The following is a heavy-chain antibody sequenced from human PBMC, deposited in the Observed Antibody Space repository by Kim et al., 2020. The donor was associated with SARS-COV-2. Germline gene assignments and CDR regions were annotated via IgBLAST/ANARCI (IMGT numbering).Heavy chain of an antibody. CDR3: ARERTRITIFGVVHRYGMDV. CDR1: GFTFSDYY. J-gene: IGHJ6*02. CDR2: ISSSGSTI. D-gene: IGHD3-3*01. V-gene: IGHV3-11*01. Sequence: GGSLRHSCAASGFTFSDYYMSWIRQAPGKGLEWVSYISSSGSTIYYADSVKGRFTISRDNAKNSLYLQMNSLRAEDTAVYYCARERTRITIFGVVHRYGMDVWGQGTTVTVSS.